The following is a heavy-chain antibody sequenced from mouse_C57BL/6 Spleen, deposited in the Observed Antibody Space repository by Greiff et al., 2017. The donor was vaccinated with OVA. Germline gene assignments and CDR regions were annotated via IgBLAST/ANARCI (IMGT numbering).Heavy chain of an antibody. V-gene: IGHV5-12*01. CDR3: ARTYYSNYVNYAMDY. J-gene: IGHJ4*01. CDR2: ISNGGGST. D-gene: IGHD2-5*01. CDR1: GFTFSDYY. Sequence: DVQLVESGGGLVQPGGSLKLSCAASGFTFSDYYMYWVRQTPEKRLEWVAYISNGGGSTYYPDTVKGRFTISRDNAKNTLYLQMSRLKSEDTAMYYCARTYYSNYVNYAMDYWGQGTSVTVSS.